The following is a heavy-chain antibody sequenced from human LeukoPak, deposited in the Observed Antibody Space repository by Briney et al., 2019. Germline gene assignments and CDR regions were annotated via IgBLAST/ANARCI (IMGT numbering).Heavy chain of an antibody. CDR1: GFTFSSYA. D-gene: IGHD6-19*01. V-gene: IGHV3-23*01. CDR2: ISGSGGST. CDR3: AKVPITRYSSGNFDY. Sequence: GGSLRLSCAASGFTFSSYAMSWVRQAPGKGLEWVSAISGSGGSTYYADSVKGRFTISRDNSKNTLYLQMNSLRAEDTAVYYCAKVPITRYSSGNFDYWGQGTLSPSPQ. J-gene: IGHJ4*02.